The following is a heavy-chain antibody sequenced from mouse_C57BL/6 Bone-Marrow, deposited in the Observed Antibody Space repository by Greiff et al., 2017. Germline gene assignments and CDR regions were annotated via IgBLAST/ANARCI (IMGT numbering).Heavy chain of an antibody. CDR3: ARRSIYYGNPFDY. D-gene: IGHD2-1*01. Sequence: QVQLQQPGAELVKPGASVKLSCKASGYTFTSYWMHWVKQRPGQGLEWIGMIHPNSGSTNYNEKFKSKATLTVDKSSSTAYMQLSSLTSEDSAVYYCARRSIYYGNPFDYWGQGTTLTVSS. V-gene: IGHV1-64*01. J-gene: IGHJ2*01. CDR2: IHPNSGST. CDR1: GYTFTSYW.